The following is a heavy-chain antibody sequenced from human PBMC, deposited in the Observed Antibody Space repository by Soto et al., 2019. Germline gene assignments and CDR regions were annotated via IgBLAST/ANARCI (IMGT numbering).Heavy chain of an antibody. CDR3: ARHFPPQPGPLTGFNS. CDR1: GGSISSSSYY. Sequence: TLXLTCTVSGGSISSSSYYWGWIRQPPGKGLEWIGSIYYSGSTYYNPSLKSRVTISVDTSKNQFSLKLSSVTAADTAVYYCARHFPPQPGPLTGFNSWGQGTLVTVSS. V-gene: IGHV4-39*01. J-gene: IGHJ4*02. D-gene: IGHD3-10*01. CDR2: IYYSGST.